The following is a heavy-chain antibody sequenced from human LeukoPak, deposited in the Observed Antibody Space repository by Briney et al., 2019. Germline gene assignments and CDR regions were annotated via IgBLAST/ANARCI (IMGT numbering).Heavy chain of an antibody. Sequence: ASVKVSCKVSGYTLTELSMHWVRQAPGKGLEWMGGFDPEDGETIYAQKFQGRVTMTEDTPTDTAYMELSSLRSEDTAVYYCATGEVVGTTYGGDYWGQGTLVTVSS. J-gene: IGHJ4*02. CDR3: ATGEVVGTTYGGDY. V-gene: IGHV1-24*01. CDR2: FDPEDGET. D-gene: IGHD1-7*01. CDR1: GYTLTELS.